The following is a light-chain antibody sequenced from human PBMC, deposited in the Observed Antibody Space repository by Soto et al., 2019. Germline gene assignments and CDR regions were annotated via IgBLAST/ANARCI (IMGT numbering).Light chain of an antibody. CDR2: AAS. CDR3: QHYNNWPPYT. Sequence: EIVMTQSPATLSVSPGERATLSCRATQSVNSNLAWYQQKSGQAPRLLIYAASTRATGIPARFSGSGSGTEFTLTISSLQSEDFAVYYCQHYNNWPPYTFGQGTKLEIK. V-gene: IGKV3-15*01. CDR1: QSVNSN. J-gene: IGKJ2*01.